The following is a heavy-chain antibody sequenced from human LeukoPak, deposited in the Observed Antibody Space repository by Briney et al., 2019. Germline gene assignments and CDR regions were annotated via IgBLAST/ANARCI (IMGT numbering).Heavy chain of an antibody. D-gene: IGHD6-19*01. J-gene: IGHJ4*02. CDR1: GFTFSSYA. V-gene: IGHV3-21*01. CDR2: ISSSSSYI. Sequence: GGSLRLSCAASGFTFSSYAMSWVRQAPGKGLEWVSSISSSSSYIYYADSVKGRFTISRDNAKNSLYLQMNSLRAEDTAVYYCARGKYSSGWHADYWGQGTLVTVSS. CDR3: ARGKYSSGWHADY.